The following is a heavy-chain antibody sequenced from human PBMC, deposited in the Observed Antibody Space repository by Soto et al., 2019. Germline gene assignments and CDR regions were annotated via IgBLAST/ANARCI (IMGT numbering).Heavy chain of an antibody. Sequence: GGSLRLSCAASGFTVSSNYMSWVRQAPGKGLEWVSVIYSGGSTYYADSVKGRFTISRDNAKNSLYLQMNSLRAEDTAVYYCARDTAARSYNFGMDVWGQGTTVTVSS. CDR3: ARDTAARSYNFGMDV. CDR2: IYSGGST. D-gene: IGHD6-6*01. V-gene: IGHV3-53*01. J-gene: IGHJ6*02. CDR1: GFTVSSNY.